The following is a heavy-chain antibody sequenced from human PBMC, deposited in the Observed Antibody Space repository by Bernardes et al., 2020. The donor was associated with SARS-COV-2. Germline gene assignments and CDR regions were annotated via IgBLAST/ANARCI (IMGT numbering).Heavy chain of an antibody. Sequence: SVKVCCKASLCTFSSYSIAWVRPAPGQGLAWMGGIIPILGTANYAQKFLGRVTITADESTSTAYMELSSMRSEDTAVYYRARMELYYYGSGTYYGMDVWGQGTTVTVSS. CDR2: IIPILGTA. CDR3: ARMELYYYGSGTYYGMDV. J-gene: IGHJ6*02. D-gene: IGHD3-10*01. CDR1: LCTFSSYS. V-gene: IGHV1-69*13.